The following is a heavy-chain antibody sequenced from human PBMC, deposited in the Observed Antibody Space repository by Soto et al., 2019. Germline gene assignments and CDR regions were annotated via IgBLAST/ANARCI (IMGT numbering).Heavy chain of an antibody. Sequence: GGSLRLSCVASAFTFSSHGMSWVRQAPGKGLVWVSRISSYGSDTHYADSVKGRFTISRDNAKNTLYPQMNSLRADDTAVYYCASNYAYAEGYYWYGIDVWGQGTTVTVSS. CDR3: ASNYAYAEGYYWYGIDV. D-gene: IGHD3-16*01. CDR1: AFTFSSHG. CDR2: ISSYGSDT. V-gene: IGHV3-74*01. J-gene: IGHJ6*02.